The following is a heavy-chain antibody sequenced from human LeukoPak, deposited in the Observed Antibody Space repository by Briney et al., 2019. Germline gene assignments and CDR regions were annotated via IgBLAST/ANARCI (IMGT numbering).Heavy chain of an antibody. J-gene: IGHJ4*02. CDR2: FDLEDGER. Sequence: AAGTVSFKVSGYRLTELCMHWVGQAPGKGKGWVGGFDLEDGERIYAQKDQGRVSITEDRAKDTAYMDLSSLRSEDTSVYYCATDILRYFDWLLPYWGQGTLVTVSS. V-gene: IGHV1-24*01. CDR3: ATDILRYFDWLLPY. CDR1: GYRLTELC. D-gene: IGHD3-9*01.